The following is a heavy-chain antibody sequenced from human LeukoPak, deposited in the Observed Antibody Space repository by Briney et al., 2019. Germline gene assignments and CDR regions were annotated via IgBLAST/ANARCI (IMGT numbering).Heavy chain of an antibody. CDR2: INWNGGST. V-gene: IGHV3-20*04. CDR1: GFTFDDYG. Sequence: GGSLRLSCAASGFTFDDYGMSWVRQAPGKGLEWVSGINWNGGSTGYADSVKGRFTISRDNAKNSLYLQMNSLRAEDTATYYCAKALNYWYFDLWGRGNLVTVSS. J-gene: IGHJ2*01. CDR3: AKALNYWYFDL.